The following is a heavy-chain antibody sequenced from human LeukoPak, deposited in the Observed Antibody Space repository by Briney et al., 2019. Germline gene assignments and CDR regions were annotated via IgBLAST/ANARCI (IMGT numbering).Heavy chain of an antibody. J-gene: IGHJ4*02. CDR3: AMGAIVATIDY. CDR2: IWFDGSNK. Sequence: PGRSLRLSCAASGFTFSSYGMHWVRQAPGKGLEWVALIWFDGSNKYYADSVKGRFTISRDNSKNTLYLQMNSLRAEDTAVYYCAMGAIVATIDYWGQGTLVTVSS. V-gene: IGHV3-33*01. D-gene: IGHD5-12*01. CDR1: GFTFSSYG.